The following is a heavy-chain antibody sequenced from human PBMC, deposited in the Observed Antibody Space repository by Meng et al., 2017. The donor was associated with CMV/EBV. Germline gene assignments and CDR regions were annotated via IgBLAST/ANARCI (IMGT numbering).Heavy chain of an antibody. D-gene: IGHD6-13*01. CDR2: ISSSSSYI. CDR3: ARRGYSSSWYNSDYFDY. Sequence: GGSLRLSCAASGFTFSSYSMNWVRQAPGKGLEWVSSISSSSSYIYYADSVKGRFTISRDNAKNSLYLQMNSLRAEDTAVYYCARRGYSSSWYNSDYFDYWGQGTLDTVSS. V-gene: IGHV3-21*01. J-gene: IGHJ4*02. CDR1: GFTFSSYS.